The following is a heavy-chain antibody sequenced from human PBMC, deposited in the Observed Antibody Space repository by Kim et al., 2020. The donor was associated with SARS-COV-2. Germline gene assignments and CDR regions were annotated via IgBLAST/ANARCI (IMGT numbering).Heavy chain of an antibody. CDR2: ISGNGDRT. Sequence: GGSLRLSCEASGFIFGDYAMSWVRQAPGKGLEWVASISGNGDRTYYADSVRGRFIISRDNAKNALSLLMNSLRDEDRAIYYCAKEQIRAGSHLARGYFFHGMDVWGQGTTVTVSS. CDR3: AKEQIRAGSHLARGYFFHGMDV. J-gene: IGHJ6*02. V-gene: IGHV3-23*01. D-gene: IGHD1-26*01. CDR1: GFIFGDYA.